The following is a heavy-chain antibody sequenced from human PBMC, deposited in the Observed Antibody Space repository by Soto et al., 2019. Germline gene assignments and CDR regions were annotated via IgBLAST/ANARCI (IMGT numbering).Heavy chain of an antibody. CDR2: IHYSGNT. J-gene: IGHJ5*02. Sequence: QLQLQESGPGLVEPSETLSLTCTVSGGSISSSSYHWGWIRQPPGKGLEWIGSIHYSGNTYYNPSLKSRVSMSVDTSKNQFSLNLSSVTAADTAGYYCARHGRDEGQSPNSWFDPWGQGALVTVSS. V-gene: IGHV4-39*01. CDR1: GGSISSSSYH. CDR3: ARHGRDEGQSPNSWFDP.